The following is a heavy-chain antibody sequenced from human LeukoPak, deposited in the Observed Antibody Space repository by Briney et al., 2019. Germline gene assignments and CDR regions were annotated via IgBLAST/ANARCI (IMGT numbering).Heavy chain of an antibody. CDR3: AKTTDYGGTGYIDY. CDR2: ISGSGGST. D-gene: IGHD4-23*01. Sequence: GGSLRLSCAASGFTFSSYAMSWVRQAPGKGLEWVSAISGSGGSTYYADSVKGRFTISRDNSKNTLYLQMNSLRAEDTAVYYCAKTTDYGGTGYIDYWGQGTLVTVSS. CDR1: GFTFSSYA. J-gene: IGHJ4*02. V-gene: IGHV3-23*01.